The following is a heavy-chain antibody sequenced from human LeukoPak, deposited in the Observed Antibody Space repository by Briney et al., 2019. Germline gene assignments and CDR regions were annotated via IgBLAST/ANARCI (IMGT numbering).Heavy chain of an antibody. D-gene: IGHD3-3*01. CDR3: ARDLGYHYDFWSGYNYYYGMDV. Sequence: GGSLRLSCAASGFTFSSYSMNWVRQAPGKGLEWVSSISSSSSYIYYADSVKGRFTISRDNAKNSLYPQMNSLRAEDTAVYYCARDLGYHYDFWSGYNYYYGMDVWGQGTTVTVSS. V-gene: IGHV3-21*01. CDR2: ISSSSSYI. CDR1: GFTFSSYS. J-gene: IGHJ6*02.